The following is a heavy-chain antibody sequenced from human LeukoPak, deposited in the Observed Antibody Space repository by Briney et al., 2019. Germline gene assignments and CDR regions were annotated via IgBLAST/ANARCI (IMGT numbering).Heavy chain of an antibody. J-gene: IGHJ5*02. CDR2: ISGSGGST. V-gene: IGHV3-23*01. Sequence: GGSLRLSCAASGFTFSSYAMGWVRQAPGKGLEWVSAISGSGGSTYYADSVKGRFTISRDNSKNTLYLQMNSLRAEDTAVYYCAKGPYRSSWYWFDPWGQATLVTVSP. CDR3: AKGPYRSSWYWFDP. CDR1: GFTFSSYA. D-gene: IGHD6-13*01.